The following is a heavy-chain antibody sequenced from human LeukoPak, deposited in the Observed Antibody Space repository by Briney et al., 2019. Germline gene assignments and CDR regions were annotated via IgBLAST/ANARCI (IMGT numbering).Heavy chain of an antibody. D-gene: IGHD6-19*01. J-gene: IGHJ4*02. CDR2: IAYDGSDE. Sequence: GGSLRLSCVAYGFTFGSFGMHWVRQAPGKGLDWVAVIAYDGSDENYADSVKGRFTISRDNFKNTLYLQMNSLGPEDTAMYYCARDVMAVAGTLGFDCWGQGARVTVSS. CDR3: ARDVMAVAGTLGFDC. CDR1: GFTFGSFG. V-gene: IGHV3-30*04.